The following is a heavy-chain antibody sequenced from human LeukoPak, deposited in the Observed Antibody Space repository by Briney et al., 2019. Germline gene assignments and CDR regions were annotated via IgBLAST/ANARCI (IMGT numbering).Heavy chain of an antibody. Sequence: ASVKVSCKASGGTFSNYAISWVRQATGQGLEWMGRIIPIFGTTNYAQKFQGRVTIITDGSTSTAYVELSSLRSEDTAVYYCARTPTTMTTDAFDVWGQGTMVTVSS. J-gene: IGHJ3*01. CDR2: IIPIFGTT. CDR1: GGTFSNYA. CDR3: ARTPTTMTTDAFDV. V-gene: IGHV1-69*05. D-gene: IGHD4-17*01.